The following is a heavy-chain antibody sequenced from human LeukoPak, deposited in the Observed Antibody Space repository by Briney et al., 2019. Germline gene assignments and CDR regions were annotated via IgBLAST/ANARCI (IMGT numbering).Heavy chain of an antibody. J-gene: IGHJ5*02. V-gene: IGHV3-23*01. Sequence: GGALRLSCAASGVTFSSDAMSWVRQAPGKGLEGGAAISGSGGSTYYADSVKGRFTISRDNSKNTLYLQMNSLRVEDTAVYYCAREAGRYSSNIDWFDPWGQGTLVTVSS. CDR2: ISGSGGST. CDR3: AREAGRYSSNIDWFDP. CDR1: GVTFSSDA. D-gene: IGHD6-13*01.